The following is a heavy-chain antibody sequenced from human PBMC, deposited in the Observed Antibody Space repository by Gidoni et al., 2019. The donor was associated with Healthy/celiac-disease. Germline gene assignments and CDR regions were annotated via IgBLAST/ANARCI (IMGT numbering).Heavy chain of an antibody. D-gene: IGHD3-10*01. J-gene: IGHJ3*02. CDR1: GCPFGGSA. CDR2: IRSKANSYAT. CDR3: TGGWFGDPGAYDAFDI. Sequence: EVKLVESGGGLVQPGGSLNLSCAASGCPFGGSAMPWVRQASGKGLEWVGRIRSKANSYATAYAASVKGRFTISRDDSKNTAYLQMNSLKTEDTAVYYCTGGWFGDPGAYDAFDIWGQGTMVTVSS. V-gene: IGHV3-73*02.